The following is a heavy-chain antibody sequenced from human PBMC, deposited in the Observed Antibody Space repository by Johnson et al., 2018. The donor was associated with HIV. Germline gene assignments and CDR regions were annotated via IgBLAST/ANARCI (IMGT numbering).Heavy chain of an antibody. J-gene: IGHJ3*02. CDR1: GFTFSNAW. Sequence: HVQLVESGGGLVQPGGSLRLSCVASGFTFSNAWMSWVRQGPGKGLEWVAIISYDGSNKYYADSVKGRFTISRDNSKNTLYLQMNSLRAEDTAVYYCAKDRGLSAFDIWGQGTMVTVSS. D-gene: IGHD3-10*01. V-gene: IGHV3-30*18. CDR2: ISYDGSNK. CDR3: AKDRGLSAFDI.